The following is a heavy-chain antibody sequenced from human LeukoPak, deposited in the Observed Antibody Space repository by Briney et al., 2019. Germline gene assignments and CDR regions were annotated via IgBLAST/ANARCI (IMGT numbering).Heavy chain of an antibody. CDR2: IIPIFGTA. Sequence: ASVKVSCKASGGTFSSYAISWVRQAPGQGLEWMGGIIPIFGTANYAQKFQGRVTITADESTSTAYMELSSLRSEDTAVYYCARIRHLGWNDAFDIWGQGTMVTVSS. CDR3: ARIRHLGWNDAFDI. D-gene: IGHD1-1*01. V-gene: IGHV1-69*13. J-gene: IGHJ3*02. CDR1: GGTFSSYA.